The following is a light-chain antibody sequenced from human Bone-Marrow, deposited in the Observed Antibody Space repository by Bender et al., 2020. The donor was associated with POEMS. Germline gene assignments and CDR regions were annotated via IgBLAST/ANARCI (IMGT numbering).Light chain of an antibody. CDR3: TSYTSSATYV. CDR2: EVD. Sequence: QSALTQPPSASGSPGQSVTISCTGTSSDVGGYDYVSWYQQQPGRAPKLVIHEVDKRPSGVPDRFSGSKSGNTASLTVSGLQAEDEADYYCTSYTSSATYVFGPGTKVTVL. J-gene: IGLJ1*01. V-gene: IGLV2-8*01. CDR1: SSDVGGYDY.